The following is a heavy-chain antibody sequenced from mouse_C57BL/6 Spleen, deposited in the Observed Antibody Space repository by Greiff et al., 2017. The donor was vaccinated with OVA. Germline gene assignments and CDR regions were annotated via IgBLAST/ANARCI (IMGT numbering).Heavy chain of an antibody. CDR1: GFTFSDYG. D-gene: IGHD6-1*01. CDR2: ISNLAYSI. Sequence: EVQGVESGGGLVQPGGSLKLSCAASGFTFSDYGMAWVRQAPRKGPEWVAFISNLAYSIYYADTVTGRFTLSRENAKNTLYMEMSSLRSEDTAMYYCARGAAMGWFAYWGQGTLVTVSA. V-gene: IGHV5-15*01. CDR3: ARGAAMGWFAY. J-gene: IGHJ3*01.